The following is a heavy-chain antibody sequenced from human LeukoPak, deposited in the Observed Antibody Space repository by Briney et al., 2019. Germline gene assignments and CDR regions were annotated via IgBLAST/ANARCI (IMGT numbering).Heavy chain of an antibody. CDR1: GFTFSRYW. J-gene: IGHJ4*02. Sequence: GGSLRLSCAASGFTFSRYWMHWVRQAPGKGLMWVSRISPDGSTTLYADSVKGRFTISRDNAKNTLYLQMNSLGAEDTAVYYCTTVLSSNRYNLCDYWGRGTLVTVSA. CDR2: ISPDGSTT. V-gene: IGHV3-74*03. CDR3: TTVLSSNRYNLCDY. D-gene: IGHD6-13*01.